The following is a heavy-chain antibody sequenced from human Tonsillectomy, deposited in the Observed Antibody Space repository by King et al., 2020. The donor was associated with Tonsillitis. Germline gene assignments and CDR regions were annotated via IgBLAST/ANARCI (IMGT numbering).Heavy chain of an antibody. V-gene: IGHV3-30*18. CDR3: AKGRLYNDFWSGSYWFDP. CDR1: GFTFSSYH. D-gene: IGHD3-3*01. Sequence: VQLVESGGGVVQPGRSLRLSCAASGFTFSSYHMHWVRQAPGKGPEWVALISYGGSNKDYADSVRGRFTVSRDNSKNTLYLQMNSLRGEDTAVYYCAKGRLYNDFWSGSYWFDPWGRGTLVTVSS. J-gene: IGHJ5*02. CDR2: ISYGGSNK.